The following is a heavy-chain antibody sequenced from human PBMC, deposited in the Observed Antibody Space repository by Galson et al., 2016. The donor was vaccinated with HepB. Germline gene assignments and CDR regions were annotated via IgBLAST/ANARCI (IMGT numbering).Heavy chain of an antibody. CDR2: IHSRGNT. D-gene: IGHD3-9*01. Sequence: ETLSLTCSVSGGSISSSSYYWGWIRQPTGKGLECIGSIHSRGNTYFNPSLKSRVTMSLDTSENQFSLALSSVTAADTAVYYGARAPPSEILTGYEYHFDYWGQGALVIVSS. J-gene: IGHJ4*02. CDR1: GGSISSSSYY. CDR3: ARAPPSEILTGYEYHFDY. V-gene: IGHV4-39*07.